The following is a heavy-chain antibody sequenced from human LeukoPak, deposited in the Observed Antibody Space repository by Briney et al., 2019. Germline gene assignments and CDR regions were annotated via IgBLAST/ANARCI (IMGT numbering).Heavy chain of an antibody. CDR2: ITPNADRT. CDR1: GFTFGSYG. Sequence: GGSLRLSCAASGFTFGSYGMSWVRQAPGKGLEWVSFITPNADRTSYADSVEGRFTISRDNPRNTLYMQMNSLRDEDMAVYYCAIMHGYYDGSGYWVQWGQGTLVTVSS. D-gene: IGHD3-22*01. V-gene: IGHV3-23*01. CDR3: AIMHGYYDGSGYWVQ. J-gene: IGHJ1*01.